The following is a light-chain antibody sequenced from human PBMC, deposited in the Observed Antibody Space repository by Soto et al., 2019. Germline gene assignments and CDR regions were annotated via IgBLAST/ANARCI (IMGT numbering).Light chain of an antibody. V-gene: IGLV1-40*01. CDR3: SSYTNTGTLYV. CDR1: SSNIGAGYD. Sequence: QSVLTQPPSVSGAPGQRVTISCTGSSSNIGAGYDVHWYQQLPETAPKLLIYEVAKRPSGVSSRFSGSKSGNTASLTISGLQAEDEADYHCSSYTNTGTLYVFGTGTKVTVL. CDR2: EVA. J-gene: IGLJ1*01.